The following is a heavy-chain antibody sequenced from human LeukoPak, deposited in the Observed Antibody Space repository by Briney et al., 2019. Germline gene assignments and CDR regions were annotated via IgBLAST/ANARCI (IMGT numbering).Heavy chain of an antibody. CDR3: ARFWSGYQLNWFDP. V-gene: IGHV3-23*01. CDR2: ISGGGGST. D-gene: IGHD3-3*01. CDR1: GFTFSSYA. J-gene: IGHJ5*02. Sequence: GGSLRLSCAASGFTFSSYAMSWVRQAPGKGLEWVSAISGGGGSTYYADSVKGRFTISRDNSKNTLYLQMNSLRAEDTAVYYCARFWSGYQLNWFDPWGQGTLVTVSS.